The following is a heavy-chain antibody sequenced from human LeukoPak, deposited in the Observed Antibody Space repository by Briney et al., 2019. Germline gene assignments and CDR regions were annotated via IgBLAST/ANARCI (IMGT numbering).Heavy chain of an antibody. V-gene: IGHV3-23*01. CDR1: GFTFSSYG. J-gene: IGHJ4*02. CDR2: ISGSGGST. D-gene: IGHD2-15*01. CDR3: ARDCSGGSCYYAIDY. Sequence: PGGSLRLSCAASGFTFSSYGMSWVRQAPGKGLEWVSAISGSGGSTYYADSVKGRFTISRDNAKNSLYLQMNSLRAEDTAVYYCARDCSGGSCYYAIDYWGQGTLVTVSS.